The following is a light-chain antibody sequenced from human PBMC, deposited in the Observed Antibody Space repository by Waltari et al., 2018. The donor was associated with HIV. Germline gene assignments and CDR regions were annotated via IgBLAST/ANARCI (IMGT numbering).Light chain of an antibody. CDR2: EDN. V-gene: IGLV6-57*03. Sequence: NFILTQPHSVSESPGKTVTISCARSSGGIASNSVQWYQQRPRSAPTPVLYEDNQRPSGVPDRFSGSIDSSSNSASLTIYDLKTEDEADYYCQSYDSTNPCIFGTGTRVTVL. CDR3: QSYDSTNPCI. J-gene: IGLJ1*01. CDR1: SGGIASNS.